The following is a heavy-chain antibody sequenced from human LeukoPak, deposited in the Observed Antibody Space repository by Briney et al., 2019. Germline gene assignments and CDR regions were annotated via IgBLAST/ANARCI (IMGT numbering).Heavy chain of an antibody. CDR2: ISSSSSYI. CDR1: GFTFSSYS. J-gene: IGHJ4*02. Sequence: PGGSLRLSCAASGFTFSSYSMNWVRQAPGKGLEWLSSISSSSSYIYYADSVKGRFTISRDNAKNSLYLQMNSLRAEDTAVFYCARLDTNGHNSMTAYWGQGTLVTVSS. V-gene: IGHV3-21*01. D-gene: IGHD5-24*01. CDR3: ARLDTNGHNSMTAY.